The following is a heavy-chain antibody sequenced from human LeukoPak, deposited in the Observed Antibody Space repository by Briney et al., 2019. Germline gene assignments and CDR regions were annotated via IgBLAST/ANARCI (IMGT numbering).Heavy chain of an antibody. Sequence: SETLSLTCTVSGGSISTGSYYWSWIRQPAGKALEWIGRIYTSGSTNYNPSLKSRVTISVDTSKNQFSLKLSSVTAADTAVYYCARVIYDILTGYPDWYFDLWGRGTLVTVSS. D-gene: IGHD3-9*01. CDR3: ARVIYDILTGYPDWYFDL. CDR2: IYTSGST. V-gene: IGHV4-61*02. CDR1: GGSISTGSYY. J-gene: IGHJ2*01.